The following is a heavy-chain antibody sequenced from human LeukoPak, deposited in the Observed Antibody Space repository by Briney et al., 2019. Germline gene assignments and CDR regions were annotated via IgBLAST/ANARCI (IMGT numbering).Heavy chain of an antibody. D-gene: IGHD2-8*01. V-gene: IGHV4-59*08. J-gene: IGHJ4*02. CDR3: ARLTNLFAIDF. Sequence: SETLSLTCNVSTGYVRSYYWSWIRQPPGKRMEWLGYTYYGGSANYNPSLKSRVTISVDPSKTQLSLTLNSVNAADTAVYYCARLTNLFAIDFWGQGTVVSVSS. CDR1: TGYVRSYY. CDR2: TYYGGSA.